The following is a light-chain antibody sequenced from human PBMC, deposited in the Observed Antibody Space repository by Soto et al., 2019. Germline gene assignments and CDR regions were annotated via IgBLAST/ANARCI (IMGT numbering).Light chain of an antibody. CDR3: QTWGTGIVV. J-gene: IGLJ2*01. Sequence: QPVLTQSPSASASLGASVKLTCTLSSGHSSSIIAWHQQQPEEGPPYLMKLNSDGSHTKGDGIPDRFSGSSSGAERYLTISSLQSEDEADYYCQTWGTGIVVFGGGTKLTVL. CDR1: SGHSSSI. V-gene: IGLV4-69*01. CDR2: LNSDGSH.